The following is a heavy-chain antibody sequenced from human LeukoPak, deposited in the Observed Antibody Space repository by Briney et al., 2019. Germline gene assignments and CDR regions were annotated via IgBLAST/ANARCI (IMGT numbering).Heavy chain of an antibody. CDR2: IDPNSGGT. J-gene: IGHJ6*02. CDR3: ARAYTYGSGQRYYWFMDV. Sequence: ASVKVSCKASGYSFTGYYIHWVRQAPAQGLEWMGWIDPNSGGTKCAQNFQGSVTMTRDTSITTAYMEVSRLISDDTAVCYCARAYTYGSGQRYYWFMDVWGQGTTVTVSS. V-gene: IGHV1-2*02. CDR1: GYSFTGYY. D-gene: IGHD3-10*01.